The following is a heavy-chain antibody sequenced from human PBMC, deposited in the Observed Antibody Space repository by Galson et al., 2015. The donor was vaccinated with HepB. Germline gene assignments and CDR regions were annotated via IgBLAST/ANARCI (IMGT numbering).Heavy chain of an antibody. CDR2: ISYTGRYT. D-gene: IGHD3-10*01. Sequence: SLRLSCAASGFSFNYFPMHWVRQAPGKGLGWVAVISYTGRYTNYADFGKGRFTISRDNSENTLYLQMTNLRAEDTAVYFCARASGGGYPTATYYWGQGALVTVSS. J-gene: IGHJ4*02. CDR3: ARASGGGYPTATYY. V-gene: IGHV3-30*04. CDR1: GFSFNYFP.